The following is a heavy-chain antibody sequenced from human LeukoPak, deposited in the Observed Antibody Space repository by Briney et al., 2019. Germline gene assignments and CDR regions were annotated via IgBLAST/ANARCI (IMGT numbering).Heavy chain of an antibody. CDR1: GFTFSSYG. J-gene: IGHJ4*02. V-gene: IGHV3-33*01. CDR2: IWYDGSNK. CDR3: ARDFPGIAARPSALDY. D-gene: IGHD6-13*01. Sequence: PGGSLRLSCAASGFTFSSYGMHWVRQAPVKGLEWVAVIWYDGSNKYYADSVKGRFTISRDNSKNTLYLQMNSLRAEDTAVYYCARDFPGIAARPSALDYWGQGTLVTVSS.